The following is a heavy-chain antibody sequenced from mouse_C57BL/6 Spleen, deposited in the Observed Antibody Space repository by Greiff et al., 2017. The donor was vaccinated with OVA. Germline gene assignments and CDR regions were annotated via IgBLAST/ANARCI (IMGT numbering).Heavy chain of an antibody. Sequence: EVQRVESGPGLVKPSQSLSLTCSVTGYSITSGYYWNWIRQFPGNKLEWMGYISYDGSNNYNPSLKNRISITRDTSKNQFFLKLNSVTTEDTATYYCARDRDYYGSSYEAMDYWGQGTSVTVSS. CDR3: ARDRDYYGSSYEAMDY. J-gene: IGHJ4*01. CDR1: GYSITSGYY. V-gene: IGHV3-6*01. D-gene: IGHD1-1*01. CDR2: ISYDGSN.